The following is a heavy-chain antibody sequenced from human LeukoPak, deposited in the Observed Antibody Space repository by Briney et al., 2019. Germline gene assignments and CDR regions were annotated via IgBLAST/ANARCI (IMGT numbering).Heavy chain of an antibody. CDR3: ARGSTMGATDAFDI. CDR2: ISAGSDYI. CDR1: GFMFNGYS. J-gene: IGHJ3*02. V-gene: IGHV3-21*05. D-gene: IGHD1-26*01. Sequence: GGSLRLSCAASGFMFNGYSLTWVRQAPGKGLEWISYISAGSDYIYYTDSVKGRFTISRDNAKNSLYLQMSSLRAEDTAVYYCARGSTMGATDAFDIWGQGTMVTVSS.